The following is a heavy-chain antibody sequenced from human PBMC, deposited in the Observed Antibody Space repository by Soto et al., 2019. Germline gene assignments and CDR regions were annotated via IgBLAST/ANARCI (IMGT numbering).Heavy chain of an antibody. CDR1: DNSITEDIW. CDR3: ARAAGYYDSSGYYRDEYAFDI. V-gene: IGHV4-4*02. J-gene: IGHJ3*02. CDR2: VHHSKGA. D-gene: IGHD3-22*01. Sequence: SETLSLTCVVSDNSITEDIWLSWVRQPPGKGLEWIAEVHHSKGALYGPSLRSRVTVSADIFDNKLSLELHSVDIADTAVYYCARAAGYYDSSGYYRDEYAFDIWGQGTMVTVSS.